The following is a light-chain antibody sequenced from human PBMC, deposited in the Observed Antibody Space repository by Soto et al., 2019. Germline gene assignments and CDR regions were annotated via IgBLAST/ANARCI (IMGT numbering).Light chain of an antibody. CDR2: DNN. Sequence: QSVLTQPPSVSAATGQTVTISCSGSSSNIGNNYVSWYQQLPGTAPKLLIYDNNKRPSGIPDRFSGSKSGTSATLGITGLQTGDEADYYCGTWDSSMSGGVFGGGTQLTVL. CDR3: GTWDSSMSGGV. CDR1: SSNIGNNY. V-gene: IGLV1-51*01. J-gene: IGLJ3*02.